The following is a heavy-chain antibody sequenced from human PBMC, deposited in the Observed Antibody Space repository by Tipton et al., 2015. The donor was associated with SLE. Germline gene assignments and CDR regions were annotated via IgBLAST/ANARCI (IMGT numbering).Heavy chain of an antibody. CDR1: GGSISDDS. Sequence: LRLSCTVSGGSISDDSWSWVRQPPGTGLAWIGYVSSRGSTTYNPSLRSRVTISVDTSKNHFSLELTSVTSADTAVYYCAREMTTVVTPNYFDYWGQGTLVTVSS. V-gene: IGHV4-59*01. D-gene: IGHD4-23*01. CDR2: VSSRGST. J-gene: IGHJ4*02. CDR3: AREMTTVVTPNYFDY.